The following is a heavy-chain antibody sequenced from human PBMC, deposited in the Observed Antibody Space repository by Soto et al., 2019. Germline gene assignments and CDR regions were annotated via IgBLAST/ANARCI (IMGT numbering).Heavy chain of an antibody. CDR2: INHSGST. Sequence: PSETLSLTCAVYGGSFSGYYWSWIRQPPGKGLEWIGEINHSGSTNYNPSLKSRVTISVDTSKNQFSLKLSSVTAADTDVYYCARGGDYGSGSYHDYWGQGTLVTVSS. J-gene: IGHJ4*02. CDR1: GGSFSGYY. D-gene: IGHD3-10*01. V-gene: IGHV4-34*01. CDR3: ARGGDYGSGSYHDY.